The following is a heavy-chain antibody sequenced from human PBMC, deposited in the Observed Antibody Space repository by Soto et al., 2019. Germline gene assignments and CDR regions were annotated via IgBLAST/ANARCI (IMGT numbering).Heavy chain of an antibody. D-gene: IGHD4-17*01. J-gene: IGHJ4*02. V-gene: IGHV1-18*01. CDR1: GYSFTTSG. CDR3: ARRLYGDYDY. Sequence: QAQLVQSGAEVKEPGASVKVSCKASGYSFTTSGITWVRQAPGQGLAWMGWFSTYNGNTNYAQKLQDRVTLTTDTSTSTAYMELRSLRSEGTAVYYCARRLYGDYDYWGQGTLVTVSS. CDR2: FSTYNGNT.